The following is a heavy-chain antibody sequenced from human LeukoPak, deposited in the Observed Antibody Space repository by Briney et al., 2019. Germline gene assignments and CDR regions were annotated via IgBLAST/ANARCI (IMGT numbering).Heavy chain of an antibody. CDR2: INPSGGST. D-gene: IGHD6-13*01. CDR1: GYTFTSYY. V-gene: IGHV1-46*01. J-gene: IGHJ3*02. Sequence: ASVKVSCKASGYTFTSYYMHWVRQAPGQGLEWMGIINPSGGSTSYAQKFQGRVTMTRDMSTSTVYMELSSLRSEDTAVYYCARFGLRLIAAAGSDAFDIWGQGTMVTVSS. CDR3: ARFGLRLIAAAGSDAFDI.